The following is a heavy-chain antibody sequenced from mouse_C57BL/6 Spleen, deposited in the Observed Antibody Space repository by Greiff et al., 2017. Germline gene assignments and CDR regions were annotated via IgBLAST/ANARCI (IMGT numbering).Heavy chain of an antibody. D-gene: IGHD2-2*01. CDR2: IDPSDSYT. V-gene: IGHV1-69*01. CDR3: ASGRLRHAMDY. Sequence: QVQLKQPGAELVMPGASVTLSCKASGYTFTSYWMHWVKQRPGQGLEWIGEIDPSDSYTNYNHKFKGKSTLTVDKSSSTAYMQRSSLTSEDSAVYYCASGRLRHAMDYWGQGTSVTVSS. CDR1: GYTFTSYW. J-gene: IGHJ4*01.